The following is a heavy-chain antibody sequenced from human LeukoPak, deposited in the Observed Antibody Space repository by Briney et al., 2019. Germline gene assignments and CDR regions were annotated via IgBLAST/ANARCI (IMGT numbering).Heavy chain of an antibody. Sequence: SETLSLTCTVSGGSISSSSYYWGWIRQPPGKGLEWIGSIYYSGSTYYNPSLKSRVTISVDTSKNQFSLKLSSVAAADTAVYYCARVAAPPLGYYYYYMDVWGKGTTVTVSS. CDR2: IYYSGST. D-gene: IGHD3-16*01. J-gene: IGHJ6*03. CDR3: ARVAAPPLGYYYYYMDV. V-gene: IGHV4-39*07. CDR1: GGSISSSSYY.